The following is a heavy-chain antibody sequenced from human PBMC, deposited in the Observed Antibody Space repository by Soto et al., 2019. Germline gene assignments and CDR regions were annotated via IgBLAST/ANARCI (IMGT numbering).Heavy chain of an antibody. V-gene: IGHV3-48*02. CDR3: ARGWRVELRSYYYGSGSYYNGKDDAFDI. CDR1: GFTFSSYS. CDR2: ISSSSTI. J-gene: IGHJ3*02. D-gene: IGHD3-10*01. Sequence: GGSLRLSCAASGFTFSSYSMNWVRQAPGKGLEWVSYISSSSTIYYADSVKGRFTISRDNAKNSLYLQMNSLRDEDTAVYYCARGWRVELRSYYYGSGSYYNGKDDAFDIWGQGTMVTVSS.